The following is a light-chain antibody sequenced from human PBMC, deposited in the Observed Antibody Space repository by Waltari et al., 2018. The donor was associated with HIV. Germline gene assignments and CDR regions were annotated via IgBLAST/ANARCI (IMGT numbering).Light chain of an antibody. CDR3: QSYDTTLSGWV. V-gene: IGLV1-40*01. CDR2: GNT. CDR1: SSNIGAGYH. Sequence: QSVLTQPPSVSGAPGQRVAISCTGTSSNIGAGYHVHWYQHLPGTAPKLLIYGNTVRPSGFPDRFSGSKSGTSASLAITGLQADDEADYYCQSYDTTLSGWVFGGGTKLTVL. J-gene: IGLJ3*02.